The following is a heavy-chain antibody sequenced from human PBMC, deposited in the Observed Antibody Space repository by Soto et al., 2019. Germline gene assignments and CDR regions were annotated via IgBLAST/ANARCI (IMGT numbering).Heavy chain of an antibody. Sequence: QVQLQESGPGLVKPSETLSLTCTVSGGSISSYYWSWIRQPPGKGLEWIGYIYYSGSTNYNPSPKCRDTISVDKSKKQFTLKLSSVAAADTAVYYCARHRQRGSIWYFDLWGRGTLVTVSS. V-gene: IGHV4-59*08. J-gene: IGHJ2*01. CDR3: ARHRQRGSIWYFDL. D-gene: IGHD2-2*01. CDR1: GGSISSYY. CDR2: IYYSGST.